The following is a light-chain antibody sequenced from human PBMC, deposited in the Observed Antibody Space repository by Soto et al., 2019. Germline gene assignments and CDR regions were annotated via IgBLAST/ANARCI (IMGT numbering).Light chain of an antibody. CDR1: QTISSTF. V-gene: IGKV3-20*01. CDR2: GAS. Sequence: EIVLTQSPGTLSLSPGERATLLCRASQTISSTFLAWYQQKPGQAPRLLIYGASSRATGIPDRFSGSGSGTDFTLTISRLEPEDFAVYYCQQFGSSPTFGGGTKVEFK. J-gene: IGKJ4*01. CDR3: QQFGSSPT.